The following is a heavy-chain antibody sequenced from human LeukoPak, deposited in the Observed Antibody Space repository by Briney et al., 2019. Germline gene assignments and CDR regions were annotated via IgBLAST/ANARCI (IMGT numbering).Heavy chain of an antibody. Sequence: GGSLRLSCAASGFTFSKFWMTWVRQAPGKGLEWLANIKQDGSEKNYVDSVKGRFTISRDNAKNSLFLQMNSLRAGDTAVYYCADPPVGYWGQGTLVTVSS. D-gene: IGHD2-2*01. CDR3: ADPPVGY. V-gene: IGHV3-7*01. CDR1: GFTFSKFW. J-gene: IGHJ4*02. CDR2: IKQDGSEK.